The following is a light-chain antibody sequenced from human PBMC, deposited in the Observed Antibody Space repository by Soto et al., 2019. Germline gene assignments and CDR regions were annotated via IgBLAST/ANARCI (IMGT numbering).Light chain of an antibody. CDR2: AAS. CDR3: QQLLSYPIT. Sequence: DFQLTQSPSFLSASVGARVTITCRASQGISSYLAWYQQKPGKAAKLLIYAASTLQSGVPLRFSGSGSGTSLTLTISSLQPEDFTTYYSQQLLSYPITFGQGTRLEIK. V-gene: IGKV1-9*01. J-gene: IGKJ5*01. CDR1: QGISSY.